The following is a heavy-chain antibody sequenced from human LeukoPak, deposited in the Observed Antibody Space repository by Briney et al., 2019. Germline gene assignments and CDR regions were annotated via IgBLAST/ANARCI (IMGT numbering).Heavy chain of an antibody. CDR3: ARGRASGSGYSHYYYYYMDV. Sequence: GASVKVSCKASGYTFTGYYIHWVRQAPGQGLEWMGWINPNSGGTNYAQKFQGRVTMTRDTSISTAYMELSRLRSDDTAVYYCARGRASGSGYSHYYYYYMDVWGKGTTVTVSS. V-gene: IGHV1-2*02. CDR1: GYTFTGYY. D-gene: IGHD3-3*01. J-gene: IGHJ6*03. CDR2: INPNSGGT.